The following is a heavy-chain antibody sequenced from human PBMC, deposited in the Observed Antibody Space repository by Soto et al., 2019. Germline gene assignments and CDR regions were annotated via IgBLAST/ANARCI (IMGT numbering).Heavy chain of an antibody. Sequence: XESLSRSCAASGFAFSSNYMSWVRQAPGKGLEWVSVIYSGGSTYYADSVKGRFTISRDNSKNTLYLQMNSLRAEDTAVYYCERADGDYFDYWGQGTLVTVSS. CDR2: IYSGGST. V-gene: IGHV3-53*01. CDR1: GFAFSSNY. D-gene: IGHD4-17*01. J-gene: IGHJ4*02. CDR3: ERADGDYFDY.